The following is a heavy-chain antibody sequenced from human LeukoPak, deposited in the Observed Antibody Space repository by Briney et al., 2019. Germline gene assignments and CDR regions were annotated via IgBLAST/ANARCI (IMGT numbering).Heavy chain of an antibody. CDR2: INQGGSEK. J-gene: IGHJ4*02. D-gene: IGHD7-27*01. Sequence: GGSLRLSCAASGFTFSSYWMSGVRQAPGKGLECVANINQGGSEKYYVDSVKGRFTISKDNAKNSLYLQMNSLRVEDTAVYYCARADWGSLDYWGQGTLVTVSS. CDR3: ARADWGSLDY. V-gene: IGHV3-7*01. CDR1: GFTFSSYW.